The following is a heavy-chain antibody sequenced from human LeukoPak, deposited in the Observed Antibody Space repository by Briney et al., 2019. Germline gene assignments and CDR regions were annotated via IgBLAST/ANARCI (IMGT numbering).Heavy chain of an antibody. V-gene: IGHV4-38-2*02. Sequence: SETLSLTCTVSGYFISSGYYWGWIRQPPGKGLEWIGSIYHSGTTYYNPSLESRVTISVDTSKNQFSLKLSSVTAADTAVYYCARVTKDIVVVPAAQRDYYYYYYMDVWGKGTTVTVSS. CDR3: ARVTKDIVVVPAAQRDYYYYYYMDV. CDR1: GYFISSGYY. CDR2: IYHSGTT. J-gene: IGHJ6*03. D-gene: IGHD2-2*01.